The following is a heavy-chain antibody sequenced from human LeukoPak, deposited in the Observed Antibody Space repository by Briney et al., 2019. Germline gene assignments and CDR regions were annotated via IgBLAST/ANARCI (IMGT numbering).Heavy chain of an antibody. Sequence: GASVKVSFKASGYTFTGYYMHWVRPAPGQGLEWMGRINPNSGGTNYSQKFQGRVTMTRDTSISTAYMELSRLRSDDTAVYYCARDLGYCSGGSCSDYWGQGTLVTVSS. J-gene: IGHJ4*02. V-gene: IGHV1-2*06. CDR3: ARDLGYCSGGSCSDY. D-gene: IGHD2-15*01. CDR2: INPNSGGT. CDR1: GYTFTGYY.